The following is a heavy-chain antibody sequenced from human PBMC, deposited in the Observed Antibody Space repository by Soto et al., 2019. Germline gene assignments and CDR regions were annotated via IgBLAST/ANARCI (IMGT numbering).Heavy chain of an antibody. CDR2: INHSGST. V-gene: IGHV4-34*01. CDR1: GGSFSGYY. CDR3: ARGPTMGQLVTSDDAFDI. J-gene: IGHJ3*02. Sequence: QVQLQQWGAGLLKPSETLSLTCAVYGGSFSGYYWSWIRQPPGKGLEWIGEINHSGSTNYNPSLKSRVTISVDTSKNQFSLKLSSVTAADTAVYYCARGPTMGQLVTSDDAFDIWGQGTMVTVSS. D-gene: IGHD6-6*01.